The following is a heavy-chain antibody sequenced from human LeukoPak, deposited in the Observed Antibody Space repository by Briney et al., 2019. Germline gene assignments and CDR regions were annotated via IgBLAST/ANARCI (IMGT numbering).Heavy chain of an antibody. J-gene: IGHJ3*02. CDR2: ISRTGSYI. CDR1: GFTFSSYN. CDR3: AKTMAGADYYDSSGYYPGDAFDI. Sequence: GGSLRLSCAASGFTFSSYNMNWVRQAPGRGLEWVSSISRTGSYIYYADSVKGRFTISRDNAQNSLYLQMNSLRAEDTAVYYCAKTMAGADYYDSSGYYPGDAFDIWGQGTMATVSS. D-gene: IGHD3-22*01. V-gene: IGHV3-21*01.